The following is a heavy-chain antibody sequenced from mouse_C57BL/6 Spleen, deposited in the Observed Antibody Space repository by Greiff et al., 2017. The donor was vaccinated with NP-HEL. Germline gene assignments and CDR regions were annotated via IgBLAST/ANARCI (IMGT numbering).Heavy chain of an antibody. V-gene: IGHV1-26*01. CDR1: GYTFTDYY. J-gene: IGHJ4*01. Sequence: VQLQQSGPELVKPGASVKISCKASGYTFTDYYMNWVKQSHGKSLEWIGDINPNNGGTSYNQKFKGKATLTVDKSSSTAYMELRSLTSEDSAVYYCAIYGSSYDYAMDYWGQGTSVTVSS. CDR3: AIYGSSYDYAMDY. CDR2: INPNNGGT. D-gene: IGHD1-1*01.